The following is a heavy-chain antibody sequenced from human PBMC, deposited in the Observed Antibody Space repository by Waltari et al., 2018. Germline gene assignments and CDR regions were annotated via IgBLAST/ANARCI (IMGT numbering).Heavy chain of an antibody. CDR3: AKDAYYDILTGYYGHYYYMDV. D-gene: IGHD3-9*01. CDR2: IYSGGST. V-gene: IGHV3-53*01. CDR1: GFTVSSNC. J-gene: IGHJ6*03. Sequence: EVQLVESGGGLIQPGGSLRLSCAASGFTVSSNCMSWVRQAPGKGLEWVSVIYSGGSTYYADSVKGRFTISRDNSKNTLYLQMNSLRAEDTAVYYCAKDAYYDILTGYYGHYYYMDVWGKGTTVTVSS.